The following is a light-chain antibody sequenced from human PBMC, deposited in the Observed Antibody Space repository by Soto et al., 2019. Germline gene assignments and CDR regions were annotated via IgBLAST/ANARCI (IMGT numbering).Light chain of an antibody. CDR3: QQRSNWPALT. V-gene: IGKV3-11*01. CDR2: DAS. Sequence: ALTQSPGTLSLSPGERATLSCRASRSVSSSYLAWYQQKPGQAPRLLIYDASNRATGIPARFSGSGSGTDFTLTISSLEPEDFAVYYCQQRSNWPALTFGGGTKVDIK. J-gene: IGKJ4*01. CDR1: RSVSSSY.